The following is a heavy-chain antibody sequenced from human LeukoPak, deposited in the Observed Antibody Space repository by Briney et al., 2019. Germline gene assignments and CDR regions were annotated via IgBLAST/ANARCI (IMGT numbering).Heavy chain of an antibody. CDR3: ARVVLFGGIAGLIDY. CDR1: GFSFSNYA. D-gene: IGHD1-26*01. Sequence: PGRSLRLSCVASGFSFSNYAMYGVRQAPGKGLEWVAFISYDGSNKYYADSVKGRFTISRDNSKNTLYLQMNSLRAEDTAVYYCARVVLFGGIAGLIDYWGQGTLVTVSS. CDR2: ISYDGSNK. V-gene: IGHV3-30-3*01. J-gene: IGHJ4*02.